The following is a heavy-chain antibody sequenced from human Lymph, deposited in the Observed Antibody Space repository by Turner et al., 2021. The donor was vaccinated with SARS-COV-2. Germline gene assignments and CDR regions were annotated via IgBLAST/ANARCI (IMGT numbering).Heavy chain of an antibody. CDR3: ARDVERYNDFWSGYSGGYGLDV. D-gene: IGHD3-3*01. CDR1: GYTVTGYY. J-gene: IGHJ6*02. Sequence: QVQLEHSGAEVKTPGASVKVSCKATGYTVTGYYMHWVRQAPGQGLEWIGWINPNSGGTNYSQKFQGRVTLTRDTSISTAYMELSRLRSDDTAVYYCARDVERYNDFWSGYSGGYGLDVWGQGTTVTVSS. V-gene: IGHV1-2*02. CDR2: INPNSGGT.